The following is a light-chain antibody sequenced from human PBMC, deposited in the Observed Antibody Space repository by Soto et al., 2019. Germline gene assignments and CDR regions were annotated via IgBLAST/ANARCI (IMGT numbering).Light chain of an antibody. Sequence: EIVLTQSPATLSLSPGERATLSCRTSQSVSSSYIAWYQQRPGQTPSLLIYGASTRATGIPDRFSGSGSGTHFTLTISSLQSEDFAVYYCQQYNNWSGTFGQGTKVDIK. CDR3: QQYNNWSGT. J-gene: IGKJ1*01. V-gene: IGKV3D-7*01. CDR2: GAS. CDR1: QSVSSSY.